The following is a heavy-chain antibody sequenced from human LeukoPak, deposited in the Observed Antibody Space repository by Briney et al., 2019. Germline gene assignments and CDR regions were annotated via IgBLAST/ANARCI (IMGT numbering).Heavy chain of an antibody. J-gene: IGHJ4*02. CDR3: AHISSSWPDY. Sequence: GGSLRLSCAASGXTFSSYAMSWVRQSPGKGLECFSAISGSGGSTYYADSVKGRFTISRDNSKNTLYLKMNSLRAEDTAVYYCAHISSSWPDYWGQGTLVTVSS. CDR1: GXTFSSYA. CDR2: ISGSGGST. D-gene: IGHD6-13*01. V-gene: IGHV3-23*01.